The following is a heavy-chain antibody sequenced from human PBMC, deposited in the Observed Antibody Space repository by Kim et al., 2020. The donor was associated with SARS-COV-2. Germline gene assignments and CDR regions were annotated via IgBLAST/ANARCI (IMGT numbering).Heavy chain of an antibody. D-gene: IGHD3-10*01. CDR2: IDPSAGST. J-gene: IGHJ4*02. CDR1: GYTFTGYY. V-gene: IGHV1-46*01. CDR3: ARDEEGSGSYWKRPINN. Sequence: ASVKVSCKASGYTFTGYYLHWVRQAPGQGLEWMGVIDPSAGSTTYAQKFKGRVTMTRDTSANTVFMEMTSLTFEDTAVFFCARDEEGSGSYWKRPINNWGQGTLVTVSS.